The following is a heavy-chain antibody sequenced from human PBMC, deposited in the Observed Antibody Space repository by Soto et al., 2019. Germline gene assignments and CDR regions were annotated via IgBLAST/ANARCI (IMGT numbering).Heavy chain of an antibody. J-gene: IGHJ6*02. D-gene: IGHD3-10*01. Sequence: SETLSLTCTVSGGSISSSSYYWGWIRQPPGKGLEWIGSIYYSGSTYYNPSLKSRVTISVDTSKNHLSLKLSSVTAADTAVYYCARFTGVYYYYGMDVWGQGTTVTVSS. CDR1: GGSISSSSYY. CDR2: IYYSGST. V-gene: IGHV4-39*02. CDR3: ARFTGVYYYYGMDV.